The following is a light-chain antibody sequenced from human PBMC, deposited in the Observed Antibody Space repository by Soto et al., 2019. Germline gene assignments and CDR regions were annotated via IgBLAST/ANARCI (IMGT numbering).Light chain of an antibody. V-gene: IGKV3D-11*03. J-gene: IGKJ1*01. Sequence: EIVLTQSPATLSSFPGDRVTLSCRASQAVNTRLAWYQHKPGQAPRLLIYLTSNRAAGIPARFSGSGSETDFTLTISDVEPEDFAVYYCHQRQSWPRTFGPGTRWIS. CDR3: HQRQSWPRT. CDR2: LTS. CDR1: QAVNTR.